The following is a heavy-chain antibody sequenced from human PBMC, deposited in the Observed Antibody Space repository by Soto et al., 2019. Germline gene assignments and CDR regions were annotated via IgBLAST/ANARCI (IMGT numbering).Heavy chain of an antibody. V-gene: IGHV1-18*04. D-gene: IGHD3-3*01. CDR2: ISTYSGNT. CDR3: ARNLFGVIIMGDY. J-gene: IGHJ4*02. CDR1: GYTFTSYG. Sequence: ASVKVSCKASGYTFTSYGISWVRQAPGQGLEWMGWISTYSGNTDYAQKFQGRITMTTDTSTDTVYMELRSLRSDDTAVYFCARNLFGVIIMGDYWGQGTLVTVSS.